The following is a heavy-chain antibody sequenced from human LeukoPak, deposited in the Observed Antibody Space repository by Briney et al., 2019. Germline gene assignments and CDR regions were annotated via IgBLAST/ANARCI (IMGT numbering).Heavy chain of an antibody. J-gene: IGHJ4*02. D-gene: IGHD3-3*01. CDR1: GYTFTSYG. V-gene: IGHV1-18*01. CDR3: ARVGRFLEWLLWDY. CDR2: ISAYNGNT. Sequence: ASVKVSCKASGYTFTSYGISWVRQAPGQGLEWMGWISAYNGNTNYAQKLQGRVTMTTGTSTSTAYMELRSLRSDDTAVYFCARVGRFLEWLLWDYWGQGTLVTVSS.